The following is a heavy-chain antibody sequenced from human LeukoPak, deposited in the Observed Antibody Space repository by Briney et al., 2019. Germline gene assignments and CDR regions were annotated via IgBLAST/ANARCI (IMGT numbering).Heavy chain of an antibody. V-gene: IGHV1-18*01. CDR3: ARDRSSRATPTFDY. CDR1: GYTFTSCG. D-gene: IGHD2-15*01. Sequence: ASVKVSCKASGYTFTSCGISWVRQAPGQGLEWMGWISAYNGNTNYAQKLQGRVTMTTDTSTSTAYMELRSLRSDDTAVYYCARDRSSRATPTFDYWGQGTLVTVSS. J-gene: IGHJ4*02. CDR2: ISAYNGNT.